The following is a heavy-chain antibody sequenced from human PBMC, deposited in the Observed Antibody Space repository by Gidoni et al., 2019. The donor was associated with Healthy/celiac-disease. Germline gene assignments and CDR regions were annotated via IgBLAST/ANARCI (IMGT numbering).Heavy chain of an antibody. CDR1: GFTFGDYA. CDR3: TAAELERLLGAFDI. J-gene: IGHJ3*02. CDR2: IRSKAYGGTT. V-gene: IGHV3-49*04. Sequence: EVQLVESGGGLVQPGRSLRLSCTASGFTFGDYAMSWVRQAPGKGLEWVGFIRSKAYGGTTEYAASVKGRFTISRDDSKSIAYLQMNSLKTEDTAVYYCTAAELERLLGAFDIWGQGTMVTVSS. D-gene: IGHD1-1*01.